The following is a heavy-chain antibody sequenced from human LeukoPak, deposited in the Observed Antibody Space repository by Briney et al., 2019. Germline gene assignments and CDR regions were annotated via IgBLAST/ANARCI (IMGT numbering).Heavy chain of an antibody. CDR3: ARGGMTSYYYYMDV. CDR2: MNPNSGNT. Sequence: ASVKVSCKASGYTFTSYGISWVRQAPGQGLEWMGWMNPNSGNTGYAQKFQGRVTMTRNTSISTAYMELSSLRSEDTAVYYCARGGMTSYYYYMDVWGKGTTVTVSS. D-gene: IGHD1-14*01. CDR1: GYTFTSYG. J-gene: IGHJ6*03. V-gene: IGHV1-8*02.